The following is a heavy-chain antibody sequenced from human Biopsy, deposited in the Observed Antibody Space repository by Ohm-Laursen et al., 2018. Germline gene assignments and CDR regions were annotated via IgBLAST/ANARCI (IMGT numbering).Heavy chain of an antibody. D-gene: IGHD5-24*01. J-gene: IGHJ6*02. CDR1: GNTFATCH. V-gene: IGHV1-46*01. Sequence: ASVKVSCKVSGNTFATCHIHWVRQAPGQGLEWMGVISPSGATTSFSQKFQGRITMTGDTSTGTVYMDLNSLGSEDTAVYYCARAGVGSDGTDSYYYGMDVWGPGTTVTVS. CDR2: ISPSGATT. CDR3: ARAGVGSDGTDSYYYGMDV.